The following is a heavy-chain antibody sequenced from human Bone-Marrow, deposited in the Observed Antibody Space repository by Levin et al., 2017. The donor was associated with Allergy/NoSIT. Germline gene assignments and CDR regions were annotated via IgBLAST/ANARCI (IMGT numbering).Heavy chain of an antibody. D-gene: IGHD2-21*02. Sequence: GESLKISCSVSGFSFRDYWMSWVRQAPGKGLEWVANIKEDGSEKLSADSVKGRFIISRDNDKNSLFLQMNSLRVEDMAVYYCARARRTASTPEFFDFWGQGTLVTVSS. CDR1: GFSFRDYW. J-gene: IGHJ4*02. CDR3: ARARRTASTPEFFDF. CDR2: IKEDGSEK. V-gene: IGHV3-7*01.